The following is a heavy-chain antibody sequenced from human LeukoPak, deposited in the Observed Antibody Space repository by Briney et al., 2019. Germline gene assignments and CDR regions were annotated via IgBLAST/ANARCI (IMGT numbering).Heavy chain of an antibody. CDR2: ISSSSSTI. CDR3: ARVAPAALDY. D-gene: IGHD6-13*01. V-gene: IGHV3-48*01. CDR1: GFTFSSYS. J-gene: IGHJ4*02. Sequence: GGSLRLSCAASGFTFSSYSMNWVRQAPGKGLEWVSYISSSSSTIYYADSVKGRFTISRDNSKNTLYLQMNSLRAEDTAVYYCARVAPAALDYWGQGTLVTVSS.